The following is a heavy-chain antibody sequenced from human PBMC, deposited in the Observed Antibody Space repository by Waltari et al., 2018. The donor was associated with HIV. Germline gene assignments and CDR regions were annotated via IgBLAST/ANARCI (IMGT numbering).Heavy chain of an antibody. CDR1: GSSITSGYY. Sequence: QVQLQESGPGLVQTLETLSLTCAVSGSSITSGYYWAWIRQSPGSGLEWFATIHYNGRADYNPPLGGRVLVSLDPSKNQFSLKMRYVTAADTAIYYCARDWGVTTGPFDFWGQGTQVTVSS. CDR2: IHYNGRA. J-gene: IGHJ4*02. D-gene: IGHD4-4*01. V-gene: IGHV4-38-2*02. CDR3: ARDWGVTTGPFDF.